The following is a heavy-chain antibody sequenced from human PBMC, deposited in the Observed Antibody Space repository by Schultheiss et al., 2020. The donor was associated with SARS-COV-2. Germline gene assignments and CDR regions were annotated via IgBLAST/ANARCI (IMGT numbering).Heavy chain of an antibody. J-gene: IGHJ4*02. D-gene: IGHD1-26*01. CDR2: ISSSGSTI. CDR1: GFTFSSYE. V-gene: IGHV3-48*03. Sequence: GGSLRLSCAASGFTFSSYEMNWVRQAPGKGLEWVSYISSSGSTIYYAETVKGRFTISRDNAKNSLYLQMNSLRAEDTAVYYCARTLLGFGYWGQGTLVTVSS. CDR3: ARTLLGFGY.